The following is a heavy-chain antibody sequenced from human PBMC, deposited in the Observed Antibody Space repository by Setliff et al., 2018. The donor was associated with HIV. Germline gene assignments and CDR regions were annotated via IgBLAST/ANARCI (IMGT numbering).Heavy chain of an antibody. J-gene: IGHJ4*02. CDR2: IHSGGST. CDR3: ARLPQDVRSSIDF. CDR1: GFTVSNGY. D-gene: IGHD6-6*01. Sequence: GGSLRLSCAASGFTVSNGYMSWVRQAPGRGLEWVSVIHSGGSTYYADSVKGRFIISRDNAKNTLFLQMNSLRAEDTAVYYCARLPQDVRSSIDFWGQGTLVTVSS. V-gene: IGHV3-66*04.